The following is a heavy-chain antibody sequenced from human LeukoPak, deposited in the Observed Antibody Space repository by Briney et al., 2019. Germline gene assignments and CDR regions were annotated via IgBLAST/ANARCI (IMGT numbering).Heavy chain of an antibody. CDR2: SDPEDGET. V-gene: IGHV1-24*01. J-gene: IGHJ4*02. CDR3: AKDLNLRTLNYFDY. CDR1: GYTLTELS. D-gene: IGHD4-17*01. Sequence: ASVKVSCKVSGYTLTELSMHWVRQAPGKGLEWMGGSDPEDGETIYAQKFQGRVTMTEDTSTDTAYMELSSLRSEDTAVYYCAKDLNLRTLNYFDYWGQGTRVTVSS.